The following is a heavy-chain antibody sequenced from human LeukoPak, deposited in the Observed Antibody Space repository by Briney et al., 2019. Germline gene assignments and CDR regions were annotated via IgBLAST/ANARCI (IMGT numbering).Heavy chain of an antibody. Sequence: PSETLSLTCNVSGVSVSTSHWNWIRQRPGKGLEWIGCLSYTGKTDYNPSLKSRVSISLGSSNNHFSLKLTSVTAADTAVYYCARRGRNSSGWQDYLWGQGTLVTVSS. V-gene: IGHV4-59*02. D-gene: IGHD6-25*01. CDR2: LSYTGKT. CDR1: GVSVSTSH. J-gene: IGHJ4*02. CDR3: ARRGRNSSGWQDYL.